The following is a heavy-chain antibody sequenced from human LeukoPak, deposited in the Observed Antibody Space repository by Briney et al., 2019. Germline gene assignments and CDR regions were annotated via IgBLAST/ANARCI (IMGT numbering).Heavy chain of an antibody. J-gene: IGHJ5*02. CDR3: AGWAAAAGPGIKLFSVNHSGFDP. D-gene: IGHD6-13*01. V-gene: IGHV4-61*01. CDR2: IYYSGST. CDR1: GVSVSSGSYY. Sequence: SETLSLTCTVSGVSVSSGSYYWSWIRQPPGKGLEWIGYIYYSGSTNYNPSLKSRVTISVATSKNHFSLKLSSVTAADTAVYYCAGWAAAAGPGIKLFSVNHSGFDPWGQGTLVTVSS.